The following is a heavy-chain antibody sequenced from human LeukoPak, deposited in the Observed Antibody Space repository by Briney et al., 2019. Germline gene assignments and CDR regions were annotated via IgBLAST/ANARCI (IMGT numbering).Heavy chain of an antibody. Sequence: SETLSLTCTVSGGSISNYYWSWIRQPPGKGLEWIGHIYYSGSTHYNPSLKSRVTISVDTSNNQFSLKLNSVTAADTAVYYCAREYVVVTAIRGVEVGWFDPWGQGTLVTVSS. V-gene: IGHV4-59*01. CDR3: AREYVVVTAIRGVEVGWFDP. J-gene: IGHJ5*02. CDR2: IYYSGST. CDR1: GGSISNYY. D-gene: IGHD2-21*02.